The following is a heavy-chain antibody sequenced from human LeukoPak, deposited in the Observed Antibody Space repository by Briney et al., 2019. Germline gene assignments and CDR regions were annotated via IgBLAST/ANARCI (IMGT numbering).Heavy chain of an antibody. J-gene: IGHJ4*02. CDR1: GFTFSSYA. D-gene: IGHD3-10*01. CDR2: ISSNGGST. V-gene: IGHV3-64D*06. Sequence: HPGGSLRLSCSASGFTFSSYAMHWVRQAPGKGLEYVSAISSNGGSTYYAGSVKGRFTISRDNSKNTLYLQMSSLRAEDTAVYYCVKGAGSRTYYFDYWGQGTLVTVSS. CDR3: VKGAGSRTYYFDY.